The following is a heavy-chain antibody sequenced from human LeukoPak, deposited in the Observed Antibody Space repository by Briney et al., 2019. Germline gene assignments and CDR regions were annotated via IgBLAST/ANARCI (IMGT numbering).Heavy chain of an antibody. J-gene: IGHJ4*02. CDR1: GFTFSNAW. CDR2: IKSKTDGGTT. CDR3: TTGVNVLRFLEWLSPFDY. Sequence: GSLRLSCAASGFTFSNAWMSWVRQAPGKGLEWVGRIKSKTDGGTTDYAAPVKGRFTISRDDSKNTLYLQMNSLKTEDTAVYYCTTGVNVLRFLEWLSPFDYWGQGTLVTVSS. V-gene: IGHV3-15*01. D-gene: IGHD3-3*01.